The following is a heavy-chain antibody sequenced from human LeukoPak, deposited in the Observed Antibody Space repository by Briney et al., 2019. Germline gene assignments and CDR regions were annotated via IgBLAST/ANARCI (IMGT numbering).Heavy chain of an antibody. V-gene: IGHV4-59*01. CDR3: ARSGGYSSSWSL. Sequence: SETLSLTCTVSGGSISTYYWNWIGQPPGKGLEWIGYISNSGITTYNPSLKSRVTISVDSSKSQFSLKVNSVTAADTAVYYCARSGGYSSSWSLWGQGTLVTVSS. J-gene: IGHJ4*02. CDR1: GGSISTYY. CDR2: ISNSGIT. D-gene: IGHD6-13*01.